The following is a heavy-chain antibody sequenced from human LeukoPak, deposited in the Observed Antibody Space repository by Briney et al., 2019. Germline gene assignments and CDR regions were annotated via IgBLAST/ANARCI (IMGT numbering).Heavy chain of an antibody. CDR2: INPNSGGT. CDR1: GYTFTGYY. V-gene: IGHV1-2*02. Sequence: ASVKVSCKASGYTFTGYYMHWVQQAPGQGLEWMGWINPNSGGTNYAQKFQGRVTMTRDTSISTAYMELSRLRSDDTAVYYCARVGRRITIFGVSKGAFDPWGQGTLVTVSS. D-gene: IGHD3-3*01. J-gene: IGHJ5*02. CDR3: ARVGRRITIFGVSKGAFDP.